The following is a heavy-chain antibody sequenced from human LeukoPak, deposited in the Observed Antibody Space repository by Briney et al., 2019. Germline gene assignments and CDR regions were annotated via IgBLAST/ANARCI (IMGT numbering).Heavy chain of an antibody. Sequence: GGSLRLSCAASGFTFSNYWMHWVRQAPGKGLVWVSRIKTDGSSPSYVDSVKGRFTISRDNAKNTLYLQMNSLRAEDTAVYYCARGILAYCGGDCYFVWGQGTLVTVSS. CDR1: GFTFSNYW. J-gene: IGHJ4*02. D-gene: IGHD2-21*02. CDR3: ARGILAYCGGDCYFV. CDR2: IKTDGSSP. V-gene: IGHV3-74*01.